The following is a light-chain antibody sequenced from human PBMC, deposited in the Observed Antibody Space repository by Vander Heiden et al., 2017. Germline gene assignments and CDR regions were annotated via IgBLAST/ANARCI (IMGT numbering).Light chain of an antibody. CDR3: QSYDSSLSGPVV. CDR2: GNS. J-gene: IGLJ2*01. V-gene: IGLV1-40*01. Sequence: QSVLTQPPSVSGAPGQRVTISCTGSSSNLGAGYDVPCYQQLPGTAPKLLIYGNSNRPSGVPDRFSGSKSGTSASLAITGLQAEDEADYYCQSYDSSLSGPVVFGGGTKLTVL. CDR1: SSNLGAGYD.